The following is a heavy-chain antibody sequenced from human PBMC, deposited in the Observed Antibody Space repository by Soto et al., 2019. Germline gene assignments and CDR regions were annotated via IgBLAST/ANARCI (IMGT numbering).Heavy chain of an antibody. CDR3: ASCYGDYEFPCEY. D-gene: IGHD4-17*01. V-gene: IGHV3-48*02. CDR1: GFTFTDYS. J-gene: IGHJ4*02. CDR2: MSSTSNIA. Sequence: QAGGSLRLSCAGSGFTFTDYSMIWVRQAPGKGLEWISYMSSTSNIAYYVDSVNGRFTTSRDNDKNSLYLQMNSLRDEDTAVYYCASCYGDYEFPCEYWGQGTLVTVSS.